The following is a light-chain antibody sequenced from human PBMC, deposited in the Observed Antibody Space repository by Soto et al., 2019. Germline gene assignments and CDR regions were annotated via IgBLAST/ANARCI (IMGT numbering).Light chain of an antibody. CDR2: DVS. CDR1: SSDVGGYNY. V-gene: IGLV2-14*01. Sequence: QSALTQPASVSGSPGQSITISCTGTSSDVGGYNYVSWYQQPPGKAPKLMIHDVSDRPSGVSNRFSGSKSGDTASLTISGLQAEDEADYYCSSYTSTSLYVFGSGTKLTVL. CDR3: SSYTSTSLYV. J-gene: IGLJ1*01.